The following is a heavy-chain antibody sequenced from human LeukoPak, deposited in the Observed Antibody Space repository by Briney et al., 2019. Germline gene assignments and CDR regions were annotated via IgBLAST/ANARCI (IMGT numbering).Heavy chain of an antibody. D-gene: IGHD2-8*01. Sequence: GGSLRLSCAASGFTFSDYNMNWVRQAPGKGLEWVSYISSSSSTIYYADSVEGRFTVSRDNAKNALYLEMNDLRAEDSAVYYCARDINYCTPTLCHRNWFDPWGQGTLVTVSS. CDR2: ISSSSSTI. V-gene: IGHV3-48*01. CDR1: GFTFSDYN. J-gene: IGHJ5*02. CDR3: ARDINYCTPTLCHRNWFDP.